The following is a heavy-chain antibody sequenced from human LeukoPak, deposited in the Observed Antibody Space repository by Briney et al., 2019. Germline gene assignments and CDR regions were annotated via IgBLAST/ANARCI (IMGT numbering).Heavy chain of an antibody. J-gene: IGHJ4*02. CDR1: GFAFHNYA. CDR3: AKIVSAWDGFDY. CDR2: INWNSDTK. Sequence: GGSLRLSCVGSGFAFHNYAMHWVRRPPGKGLEWVSAINWNSDTKAYADSVKGRFTISRDRAKNSLFLQMNGLRVEGTAVYYCAKIVSAWDGFDYWGQGALVTVSS. V-gene: IGHV3-9*01. D-gene: IGHD3-16*02.